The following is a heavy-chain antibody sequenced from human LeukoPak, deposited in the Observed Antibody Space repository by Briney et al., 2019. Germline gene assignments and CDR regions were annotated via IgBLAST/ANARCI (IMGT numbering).Heavy chain of an antibody. CDR1: GGTFSSYA. V-gene: IGHV1-2*02. CDR2: INPNSGGT. D-gene: IGHD5-24*01. J-gene: IGHJ4*02. CDR3: ARLGLLEMATIFYFDY. Sequence: ASVKVSCKASGGTFSSYAISWVRQAPGQGLEWMGWINPNSGGTNYAQKFQGRVTMTRDTSISTAYMELSRLRSDDTAVYYCARLGLLEMATIFYFDYWGQGTLVTVSS.